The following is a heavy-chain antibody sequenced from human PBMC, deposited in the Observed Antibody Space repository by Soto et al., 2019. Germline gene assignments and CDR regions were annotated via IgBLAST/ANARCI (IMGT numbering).Heavy chain of an antibody. CDR2: IYYSGST. CDR1: GGSISSGGYC. CDR3: ASDEGEVYFCSGYYTT. D-gene: IGHD3-3*01. V-gene: IGHV4-31*03. J-gene: IGHJ5*02. Sequence: SETLSLTCTVSGGSISSGGYCWSWIRQHPGKGREWIGYIYYSGSTYYNPSLKHRVTIAVDTSKNQFSLKLSSVTAADTAVYYCASDEGEVYFCSGYYTTWGQGTLVTVSS.